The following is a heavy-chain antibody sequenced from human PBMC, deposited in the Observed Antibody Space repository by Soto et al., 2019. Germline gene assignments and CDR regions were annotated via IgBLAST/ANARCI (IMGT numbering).Heavy chain of an antibody. CDR3: ANAPAIVLVPAALGGDY. CDR1: GFTFSSYG. D-gene: IGHD2-2*01. V-gene: IGHV3-30*18. Sequence: QVQLVEAGGGVVQPGRSLRLSCAASGFTFSSYGMHWVRQAPGKGLEWVAVISYDGSNKYYADSVKGRFTISRDNSKNXLYLQMNSLRAEDTAVYYWANAPAIVLVPAALGGDYWGQGSLVTVSS. CDR2: ISYDGSNK. J-gene: IGHJ4*02.